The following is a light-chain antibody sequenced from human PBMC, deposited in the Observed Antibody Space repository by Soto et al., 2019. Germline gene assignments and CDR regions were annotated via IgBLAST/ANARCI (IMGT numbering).Light chain of an antibody. CDR2: DVR. Sequence: QSALTQPASVSGSPGQLITISCTGTSSDIGGYNYISWYQQLPGKAPKFIIYDVRNRPSGVSNRFSGSRSGNTASLTISGLQAEDEADYYCSSYTSSSTVIFGGGTKLTVL. J-gene: IGLJ2*01. CDR1: SSDIGGYNY. V-gene: IGLV2-14*01. CDR3: SSYTSSSTVI.